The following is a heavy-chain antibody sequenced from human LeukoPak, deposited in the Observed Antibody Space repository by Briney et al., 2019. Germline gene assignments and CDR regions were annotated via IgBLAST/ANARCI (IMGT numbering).Heavy chain of an antibody. D-gene: IGHD2-2*01. CDR3: ARGAVVPYCSSTSCRAYYFDY. CDR1: GFTFSSYS. CDR2: ISSSSSYI. J-gene: IGHJ4*02. V-gene: IGHV3-21*01. Sequence: GGSLRLSCAASGFTFSSYSMNWVRQAPGKWLEWVSSISSSSSYIYYADSVKGRLNISRDNAKNSLYLQMNSLRAEDTAVYYCARGAVVPYCSSTSCRAYYFDYWGQGTLVTVSS.